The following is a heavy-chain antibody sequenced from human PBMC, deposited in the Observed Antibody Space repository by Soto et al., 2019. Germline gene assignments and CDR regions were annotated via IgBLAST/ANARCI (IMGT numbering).Heavy chain of an antibody. D-gene: IGHD2-2*01. CDR3: ARRVVVPAQGVGYFDY. J-gene: IGHJ4*02. CDR1: GGSISSGGYY. V-gene: IGHV4-61*08. CDR2: IYYSGST. Sequence: PSETLSLTCTVSGGSISSGGYYWSWIRQHPGKGLEWIGYIYYSGSTNYNPSLKSRVTISVDTSKNQFSLKLSSVTAADTAVYYCARRVVVPAQGVGYFDYWGQGTLVTVSS.